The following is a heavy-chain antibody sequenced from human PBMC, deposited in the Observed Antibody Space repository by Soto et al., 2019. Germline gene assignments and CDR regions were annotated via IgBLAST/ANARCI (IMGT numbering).Heavy chain of an antibody. D-gene: IGHD3-10*01. Sequence: GGSLRLSCAASGFTFSSYSMNWVRQAPGKGLEWVSSISSSSSYIYYADSVKGRFTISRDNAKNSLYLQMNSLRAEDTAVYYCARDPSSAALFDIWGQGTMVTVSS. CDR2: ISSSSSYI. CDR1: GFTFSSYS. CDR3: ARDPSSAALFDI. V-gene: IGHV3-21*01. J-gene: IGHJ3*02.